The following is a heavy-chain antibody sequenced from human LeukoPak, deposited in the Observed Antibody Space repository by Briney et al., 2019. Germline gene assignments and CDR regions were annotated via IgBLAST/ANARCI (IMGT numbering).Heavy chain of an antibody. J-gene: IGHJ4*02. CDR1: GFTFSNAW. CDR2: IKSKTYGGTT. D-gene: IGHD2-15*01. V-gene: IGHV3-15*01. Sequence: GXXLRLSCAASGFTFSNAWMSWVRQAPGKGLEWVGRIKSKTYGGTTDYAAPVKGKFTISRDDSKNTLYLQMNSLKTEDTAVYYCTTAYGYCSGGICYSVYWGQGTLVTVSS. CDR3: TTAYGYCSGGICYSVY.